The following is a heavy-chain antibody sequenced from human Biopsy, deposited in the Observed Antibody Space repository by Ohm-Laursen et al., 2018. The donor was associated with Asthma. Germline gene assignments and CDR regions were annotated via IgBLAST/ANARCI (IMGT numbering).Heavy chain of an antibody. J-gene: IGHJ4*02. CDR1: GGTLNTYV. V-gene: IGHV1-69*13. CDR3: ARKAGSCISRTCYSLDF. CDR2: INSVFGTT. D-gene: IGHD2-2*01. Sequence: SVKVSCKSLGGTLNTYVIGWVRQAPGQGLEWMGGINSVFGTTTYPQKFQDRVTITADDSTSTVYMELSSLRPEDTAVYYCARKAGSCISRTCYSLDFWGQGTLVTVSS.